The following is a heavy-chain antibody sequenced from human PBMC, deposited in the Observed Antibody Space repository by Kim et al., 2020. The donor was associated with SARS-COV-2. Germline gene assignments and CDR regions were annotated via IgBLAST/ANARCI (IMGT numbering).Heavy chain of an antibody. V-gene: IGHV6-1*01. Sequence: DYAGSVTRRITINPDTAKNQFSLQLDSVTPEDTAIYYCARVVHWHANTDVWGQGTTVTVSS. D-gene: IGHD1-1*01. J-gene: IGHJ6*02. CDR3: ARVVHWHANTDV.